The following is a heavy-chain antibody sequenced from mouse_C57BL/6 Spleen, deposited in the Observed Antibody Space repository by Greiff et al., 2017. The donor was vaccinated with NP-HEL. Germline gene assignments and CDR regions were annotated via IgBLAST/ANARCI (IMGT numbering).Heavy chain of an antibody. Sequence: VQLQQSGAELVKPGASVKISCKASGYAFSSYWMNWVKQRPGKGLEWIGQIYPGDGDTNYNGKFKGKATLTADKSSSTAYMQLSSLTSEDSAVYSCATLDSSGYVYFAYWGQGTLVTVSA. D-gene: IGHD3-2*02. J-gene: IGHJ3*01. CDR2: IYPGDGDT. V-gene: IGHV1-80*01. CDR3: ATLDSSGYVYFAY. CDR1: GYAFSSYW.